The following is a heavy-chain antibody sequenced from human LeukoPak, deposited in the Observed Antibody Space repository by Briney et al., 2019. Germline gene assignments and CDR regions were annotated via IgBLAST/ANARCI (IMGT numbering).Heavy chain of an antibody. Sequence: GGSLRLSCGASGFTFSNYGMHWVRQAPGKGLEGVAVIWYDGSNENYADSVKGRFTISRDNSKNTLYLQMNSLRAEDTAVYYCAREGSWGTSLAQNWFDPWGQGTLVIVSS. CDR3: AREGSWGTSLAQNWFDP. CDR1: GFTFSNYG. CDR2: IWYDGSNE. V-gene: IGHV3-33*01. J-gene: IGHJ5*02. D-gene: IGHD1-1*01.